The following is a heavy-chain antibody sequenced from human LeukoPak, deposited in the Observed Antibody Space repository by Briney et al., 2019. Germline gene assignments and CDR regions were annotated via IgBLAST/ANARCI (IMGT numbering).Heavy chain of an antibody. J-gene: IGHJ4*02. CDR3: AQEGHGSGSYYLPY. CDR2: ISVTSGST. Sequence: GSLRLSCSASGFTFSRYAMSWVRQPPGKGLEWVSAISVTSGSTFYADSVKGRFTVSRDNSKNTLFLQMNRLRADDTAVYYCAQEGHGSGSYYLPYWGQGTLVTVSS. V-gene: IGHV3-23*01. D-gene: IGHD3-10*01. CDR1: GFTFSRYA.